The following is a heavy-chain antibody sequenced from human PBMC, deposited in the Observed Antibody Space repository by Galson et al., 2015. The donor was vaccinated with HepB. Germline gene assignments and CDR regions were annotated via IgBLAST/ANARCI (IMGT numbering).Heavy chain of an antibody. V-gene: IGHV3-7*03. D-gene: IGHD1-26*01. Sequence: SLRLSCAASGFTFSSYWMSWVRQAPGKGLEWVANIKQDGSEKYYVDSVKGRFTISRDNAKNSLYLQMNSLRAEDTAVYYCASEGGSYGRVVYFDYWGQGTLVTVSS. J-gene: IGHJ4*02. CDR1: GFTFSSYW. CDR3: ASEGGSYGRVVYFDY. CDR2: IKQDGSEK.